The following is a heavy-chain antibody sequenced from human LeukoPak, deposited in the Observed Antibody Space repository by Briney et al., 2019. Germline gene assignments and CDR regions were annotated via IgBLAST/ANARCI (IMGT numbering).Heavy chain of an antibody. CDR3: AKRDSSGYYYYDY. J-gene: IGHJ4*02. Sequence: GGSLRLSCAASGFTFSSYAMSWVRQAPGKGLEWVSAISGSGGSKYDAESVKGRFTISRDNSKNTLYLQMNSLRAADTAVYYCAKRDSSGYYYYDYWGQGTLVTVSS. CDR1: GFTFSSYA. CDR2: ISGSGGSK. D-gene: IGHD3-22*01. V-gene: IGHV3-23*01.